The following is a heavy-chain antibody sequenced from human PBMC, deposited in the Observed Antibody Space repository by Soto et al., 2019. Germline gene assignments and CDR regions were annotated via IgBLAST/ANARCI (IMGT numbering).Heavy chain of an antibody. D-gene: IGHD2-15*01. V-gene: IGHV3-15*07. Sequence: EVQLVESGGGLLKPGESVRLSCAASGFSFDNAWMNWVRQAPGKGLEWVGRIQSKTYVEATDYAAPVKGRFTISRDDSKNTLYLHMNSLKAEDSAVYYCTSGLIVVVVASRLAGYWGQGTLVTVSS. CDR1: GFSFDNAW. CDR2: IQSKTYVEAT. CDR3: TSGLIVVVVASRLAGY. J-gene: IGHJ4*02.